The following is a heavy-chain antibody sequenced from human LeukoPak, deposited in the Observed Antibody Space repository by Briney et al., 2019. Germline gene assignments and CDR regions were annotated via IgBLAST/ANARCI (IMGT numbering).Heavy chain of an antibody. J-gene: IGHJ6*03. CDR3: AKGPDFWSGYYYYMDV. V-gene: IGHV3-23*01. CDR2: ISGSGGST. D-gene: IGHD3-3*01. Sequence: PGGSLRLSCAASGFTFSSYAMSWVRLAPGKGLEWVSAISGSGGSTYYADSVKGRFTISRDNSKNTLYLQMNSLRAEDTAVYYCAKGPDFWSGYYYYMDVWGKGTTVTVSS. CDR1: GFTFSSYA.